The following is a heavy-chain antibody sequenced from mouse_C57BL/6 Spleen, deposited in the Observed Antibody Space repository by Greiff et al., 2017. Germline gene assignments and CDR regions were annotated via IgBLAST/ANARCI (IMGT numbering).Heavy chain of an antibody. CDR1: GYTFTDYY. Sequence: EVQLQQSGPELVKPGASVKISCKASGYTFTDYYMNWVKQSHGKSLEWIGDINPNNGGTSYNQKFKGKATLTVDKSSSTAYMELRSLTSEDSAVYYCELRLRGYWGQGTTLTVSS. J-gene: IGHJ2*01. CDR3: ELRLRGY. CDR2: INPNNGGT. V-gene: IGHV1-26*01. D-gene: IGHD3-2*02.